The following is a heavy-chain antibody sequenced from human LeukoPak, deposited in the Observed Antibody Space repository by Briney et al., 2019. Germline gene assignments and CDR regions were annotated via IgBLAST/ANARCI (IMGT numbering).Heavy chain of an antibody. V-gene: IGHV3-23*01. CDR3: ARTRSPNYDFWSGHYFWFDP. J-gene: IGHJ5*02. Sequence: GGSLRLSCAASGFAFSTYGMSWVRQAPGKGLGLVSTISISGSSTYYADSVKGRFTISRDKSKNTLYLQMNSLRAEDTAVYYCARTRSPNYDFWSGHYFWFDPWGQGTLVTVSS. CDR1: GFAFSTYG. D-gene: IGHD3-3*01. CDR2: ISISGSST.